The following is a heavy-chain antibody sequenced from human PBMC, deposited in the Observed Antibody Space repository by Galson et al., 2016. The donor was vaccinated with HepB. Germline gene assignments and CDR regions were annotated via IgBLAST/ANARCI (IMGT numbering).Heavy chain of an antibody. J-gene: IGHJ4*02. Sequence: LSLTCAVSGASISDSNWWTWVRQSPGRGLEWIGEIYQTGTANYDPSFTRRATISLDKSKNQFSLRLDSVTAADTAVYYCTRGNLGTAATMAFDYWGQGTLVSVSS. CDR3: TRGNLGTAATMAFDY. CDR2: IYQTGTA. V-gene: IGHV4-4*02. CDR1: GASISDSNW. D-gene: IGHD4/OR15-4a*01.